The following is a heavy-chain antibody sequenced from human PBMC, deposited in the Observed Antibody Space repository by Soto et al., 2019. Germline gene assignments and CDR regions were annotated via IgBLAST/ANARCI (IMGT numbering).Heavy chain of an antibody. CDR3: AKEGPIAVAGTGFDY. CDR2: ISYDGSDK. D-gene: IGHD6-19*01. Sequence: QAQLVESGGGVVQPGRSLRLSCAASGFTFSSYAMHWVRQAPGKGLEWVTFISYDGSDKYSADSVKGRFTISRDNSKNPLYLQMNSLRAEDTAVYYCAKEGPIAVAGTGFDYWGQGTLVTVSS. V-gene: IGHV3-30-3*01. CDR1: GFTFSSYA. J-gene: IGHJ4*02.